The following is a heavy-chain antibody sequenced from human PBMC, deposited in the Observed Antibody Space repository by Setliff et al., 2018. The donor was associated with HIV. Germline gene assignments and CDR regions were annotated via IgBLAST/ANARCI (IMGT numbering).Heavy chain of an antibody. J-gene: IGHJ6*03. Sequence: GASVKVSCKASGYTFTGYYMHWVRQAPGQGLEWMGWINPNSGGTNYAQKFQGRVTMTRDTSISTAYMELSRLRSDDTAVNYCARGMDDSSGYYYGYYDYYMDVWGKGTTVTSP. CDR2: INPNSGGT. CDR1: GYTFTGYY. D-gene: IGHD3-22*01. V-gene: IGHV1-2*02. CDR3: ARGMDDSSGYYYGYYDYYMDV.